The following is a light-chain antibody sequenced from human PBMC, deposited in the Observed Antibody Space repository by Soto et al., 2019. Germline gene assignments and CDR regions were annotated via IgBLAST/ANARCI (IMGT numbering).Light chain of an antibody. V-gene: IGLV1-51*01. CDR1: SSNIGINY. CDR2: DNK. CDR3: GTWDSSLSSWV. Sequence: QSVLTQPPSVSAAPGQKVTISCSGSSSNIGINYVSWYQQLPGTAPKLLIYDNKKRPSGIPDRFSGSKSGTSATLGITGLQTGDEADYYCGTWDSSLSSWVFGGGTKLPVL. J-gene: IGLJ3*02.